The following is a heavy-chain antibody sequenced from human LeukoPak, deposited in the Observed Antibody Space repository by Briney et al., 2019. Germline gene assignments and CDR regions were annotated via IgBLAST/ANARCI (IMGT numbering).Heavy chain of an antibody. CDR3: AREGSSSWYVDFDY. Sequence: PSETLSLTCTVSGYSISSGYYWGWIRQPPGKGLEWIGSIYHSGSAYYNPSLKSRVTISVDTSKNQFSLKLSSVTAADTAVYYCAREGSSSWYVDFDYWGQGTLVTVSS. CDR1: GYSISSGYY. V-gene: IGHV4-38-2*02. CDR2: IYHSGSA. J-gene: IGHJ4*02. D-gene: IGHD6-13*01.